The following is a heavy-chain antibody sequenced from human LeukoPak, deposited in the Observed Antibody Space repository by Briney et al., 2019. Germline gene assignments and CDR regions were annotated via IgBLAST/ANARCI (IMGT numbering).Heavy chain of an antibody. V-gene: IGHV3-23*01. CDR1: GGSISSGGYY. D-gene: IGHD3-22*01. Sequence: ETLSLTCTVSGGSISSGGYYWSWVRQAPGKGLEWVSGISGSGDNTYYADSVKGRFTISRDNSKNTLYVQVNSLGTEDTAAYYCAKGSYYDSSGSFYFDCWGQGTLVTVSS. CDR3: AKGSYYDSSGSFYFDC. J-gene: IGHJ4*02. CDR2: ISGSGDNT.